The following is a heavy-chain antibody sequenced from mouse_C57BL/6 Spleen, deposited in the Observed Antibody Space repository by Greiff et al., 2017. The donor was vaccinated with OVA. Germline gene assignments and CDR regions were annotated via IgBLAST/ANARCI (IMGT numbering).Heavy chain of an antibody. CDR1: GYTFTSYW. D-gene: IGHD1-1*02. CDR2: IVPSSGRT. Sequence: QVQLQQPGAELVKPGASVKLSCKASGYTFTSYWMHWVKQRPGRGLEWIGRIVPSSGRTKYNEKFKSKATLTVDKPSSTAYMQLSSLTSEDSAVYYCARMGGSWYAMDYSGQGTSLTVSS. CDR3: ARMGGSWYAMDY. V-gene: IGHV1-72*01. J-gene: IGHJ4*01.